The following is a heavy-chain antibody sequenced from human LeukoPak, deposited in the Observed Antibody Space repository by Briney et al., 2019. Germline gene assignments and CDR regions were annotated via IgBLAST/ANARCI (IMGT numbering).Heavy chain of an antibody. V-gene: IGHV3-23*01. CDR2: IGGSGTGT. D-gene: IGHD3-3*01. J-gene: IGHJ3*02. CDR3: AKDLTYYDFWSGNAFDI. CDR1: GFTFSSYS. Sequence: GGSLRLSCAASGFTFSSYSMSWVRQAPGKGLEWVSAIGGSGTGTYYADSVKGRFTISRDNSKNTLYLQMNSLRAEDTAVYYCAKDLTYYDFWSGNAFDIWGQGTMVTVSS.